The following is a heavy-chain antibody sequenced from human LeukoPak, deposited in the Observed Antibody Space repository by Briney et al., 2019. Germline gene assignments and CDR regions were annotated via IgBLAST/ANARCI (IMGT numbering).Heavy chain of an antibody. V-gene: IGHV1-18*01. CDR3: ARDDLDCSGGTCYPDNY. CDR2: ISAYNGNT. CDR1: GYTFSNYG. Sequence: ASVRVSCKASGYTFSNYGITWVRQAPGQGLEWMGLISAYNGNTNYAERLQGRVTMTTDTSTSTAYMELRNLRSDDTAFYYCARDDLDCSGGTCYPDNYWGQGTLVAVS. D-gene: IGHD2-15*01. J-gene: IGHJ4*02.